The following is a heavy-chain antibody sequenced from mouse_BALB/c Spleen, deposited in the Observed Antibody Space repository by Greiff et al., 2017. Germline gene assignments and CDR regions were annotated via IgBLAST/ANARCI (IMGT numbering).Heavy chain of an antibody. D-gene: IGHD1-1*01. CDR1: GYAFTNYL. CDR2: INPGSGGT. Sequence: VQLQQSGAELVRPGTSVKVSCKASGYAFTNYLIEWVKQRPGQGLEWIGVINPGSGGTNYNEKFKGKATLTADKSSSTAYMQLSSLTSDDSAVYCCARTPPNYGSSRFAYWGQGTLVTVSA. J-gene: IGHJ3*01. CDR3: ARTPPNYGSSRFAY. V-gene: IGHV1-54*01.